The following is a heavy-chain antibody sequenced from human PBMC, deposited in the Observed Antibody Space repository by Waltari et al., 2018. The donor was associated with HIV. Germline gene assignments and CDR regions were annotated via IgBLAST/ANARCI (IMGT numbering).Heavy chain of an antibody. CDR2: IKQDESEK. D-gene: IGHD3-22*01. Sequence: EVQLVESGGGLVQPGGSLRLSCAASEFTFNNYWMTWVRQAPGKGLEWVAKIKQDESEKYYVDSVKGRFTISRDNAKNSLFLQMNSLRAEDTAVYYCAREALYDSSGYYFDDWGQGTLVTVSS. V-gene: IGHV3-7*01. J-gene: IGHJ4*02. CDR3: AREALYDSSGYYFDD. CDR1: EFTFNNYW.